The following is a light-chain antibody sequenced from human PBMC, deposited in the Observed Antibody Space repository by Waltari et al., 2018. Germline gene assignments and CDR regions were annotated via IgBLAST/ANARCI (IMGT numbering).Light chain of an antibody. V-gene: IGLV2-8*01. CDR3: SSYAGSNTVV. J-gene: IGLJ2*01. CDR1: SSDVGGHHY. CDR2: EVS. Sequence: QSALTQPPSASGSPGQSVTISCTGTSSDVGGHHYGTWYQPHPGKAPKPMIYEVSKRPSGVPDRFSGSKSGNTASLTVSGLQAEDEADYYCSSYAGSNTVVFGGGTKLTVL.